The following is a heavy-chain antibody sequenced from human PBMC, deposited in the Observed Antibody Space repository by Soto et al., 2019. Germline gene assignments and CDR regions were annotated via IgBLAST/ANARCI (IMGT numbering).Heavy chain of an antibody. CDR2: IKSKTDGGTT. J-gene: IGHJ6*02. CDR3: TTDRGYYYDSSGYYFTSGFRYGMDV. V-gene: IGHV3-15*07. Sequence: GSLRLSCAASGFTFSNAWMNWVRQAPGKGLEWVGRIKSKTDGGTTDYAAPVKGRFTISRDDSKNTLYLQMNSLKTEDTAVYYCTTDRGYYYDSSGYYFTSGFRYGMDVWGQGTTVTVSS. D-gene: IGHD3-22*01. CDR1: GFTFSNAW.